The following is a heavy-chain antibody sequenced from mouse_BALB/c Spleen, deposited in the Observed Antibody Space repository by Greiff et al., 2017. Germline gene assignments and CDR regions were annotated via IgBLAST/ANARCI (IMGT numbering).Heavy chain of an antibody. CDR1: GYAFTNYL. CDR3: AREKTTGTRYAMDY. D-gene: IGHD4-1*02. CDR2: INPGSGGT. V-gene: IGHV1-54*01. Sequence: QVQLQQSGAELVGPGTSVKVSCKASGYAFTNYLIEWVKQRPGQGLEWIGVINPGSGGTNYNEKFKGKATLTADKSSSTAYMQLSSLTSDDSAVYFCAREKTTGTRYAMDYWGQGTSVTVSS. J-gene: IGHJ4*01.